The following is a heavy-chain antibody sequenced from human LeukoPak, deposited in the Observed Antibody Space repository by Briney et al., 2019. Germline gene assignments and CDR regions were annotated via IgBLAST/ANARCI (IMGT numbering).Heavy chain of an antibody. J-gene: IGHJ4*02. D-gene: IGHD3-16*02. Sequence: SGTLSLTCAVYGGSFSGYYWSWIRQPPGKGLEWIGEINHSGSTNYNPSLKSRVTISVDTSKNQFSLKLSSVTAADTAVYYCARDRSYVWGSYRYTVDYFDYWGQGTLVTVSS. CDR3: ARDRSYVWGSYRYTVDYFDY. CDR1: GGSFSGYY. V-gene: IGHV4-34*01. CDR2: INHSGST.